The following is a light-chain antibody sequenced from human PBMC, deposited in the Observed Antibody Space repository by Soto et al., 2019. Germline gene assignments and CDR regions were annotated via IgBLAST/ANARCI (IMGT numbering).Light chain of an antibody. Sequence: QSVLTQPPSASRTPGQRVTISCSGSSFNIGSNAVNWYQQLPGTAPKLLIYRNNQRPSGVPDRFSGSKSGTSASLAISGLQSEDEADYYCGAWDDTLNGYVFGLGTKLTVL. CDR2: RNN. CDR1: SFNIGSNA. CDR3: GAWDDTLNGYV. V-gene: IGLV1-44*01. J-gene: IGLJ1*01.